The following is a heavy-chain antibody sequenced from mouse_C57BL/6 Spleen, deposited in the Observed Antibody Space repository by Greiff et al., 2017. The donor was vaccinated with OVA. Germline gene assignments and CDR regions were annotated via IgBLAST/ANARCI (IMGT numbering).Heavy chain of an antibody. Sequence: VKLMESGPGLVAPSQSLSITCTVSGFSLPSYAISWVRQPPGTGLEWLGVIWTGGGTNYNSALKSKLSISKDNFKSQVFLKMNSLQTDDTAMYYCARKYGNYFLDYWGQGTTLTVSS. D-gene: IGHD2-10*02. J-gene: IGHJ2*01. CDR1: GFSLPSYA. CDR3: ARKYGNYFLDY. V-gene: IGHV2-9-1*01. CDR2: IWTGGGT.